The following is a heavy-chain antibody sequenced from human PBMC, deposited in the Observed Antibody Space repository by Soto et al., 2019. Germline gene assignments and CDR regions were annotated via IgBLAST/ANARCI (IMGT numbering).Heavy chain of an antibody. J-gene: IGHJ4*02. CDR3: AKDKAGTTSFDY. Sequence: GGSLRLSCAASGFTFSNNAMNLVRQAPGKGLEWVSGISGTGYGTHYADSVKGRFTISRDTAKNTLHLQMNTLRVEDTDVYYCAKDKAGTTSFDYWGRGTLVTAPQ. CDR1: GFTFSNNA. V-gene: IGHV3-23*01. D-gene: IGHD1-1*01. CDR2: ISGTGYGT.